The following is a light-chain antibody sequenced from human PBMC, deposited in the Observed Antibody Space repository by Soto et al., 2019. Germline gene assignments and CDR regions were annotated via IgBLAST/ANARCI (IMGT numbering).Light chain of an antibody. CDR1: QSVGSY. CDR2: DAS. CDR3: QQRSNWPIT. J-gene: IGKJ3*01. Sequence: EIVLTQSPGTLSLSPGERATLSCRASQSVGSYLAWYQHKPGQAPRLLIYDASNRATGVPARFSGSGSGTDFTLTISSLEPEDFAVYYCQQRSNWPITFGPGTKVDI. V-gene: IGKV3-11*01.